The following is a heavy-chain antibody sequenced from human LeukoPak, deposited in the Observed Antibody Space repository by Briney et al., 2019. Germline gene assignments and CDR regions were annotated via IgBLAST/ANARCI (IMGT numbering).Heavy chain of an antibody. J-gene: IGHJ4*02. CDR2: ISSSSSYI. CDR1: GFTFSSYS. D-gene: IGHD3-22*01. CDR3: AKASRDSSGLDYFDY. V-gene: IGHV3-21*04. Sequence: GGPLRLSCAASGFTFSSYSMNWVRQAPGKGLEWVSSISSSSSYIYYADSVKGRFTISRDNSKNTLYLQMNSLRAEDTAVYYCAKASRDSSGLDYFDYWGQGTLVTVSS.